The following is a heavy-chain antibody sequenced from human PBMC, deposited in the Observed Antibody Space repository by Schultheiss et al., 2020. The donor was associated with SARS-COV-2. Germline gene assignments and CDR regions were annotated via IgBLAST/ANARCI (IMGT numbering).Heavy chain of an antibody. V-gene: IGHV3-7*01. CDR2: IKQDGSEK. Sequence: GGSLRLSCAASGFTFSSYGMHWVCQAPEKGLEWVANIKQDGSEKYYVDSVKGRFTISRDNSKNTLYLQMNSLRAEDTAVYYCARNTRPRGIWFDPWGQGTLVTVSS. D-gene: IGHD6-6*01. J-gene: IGHJ5*02. CDR3: ARNTRPRGIWFDP. CDR1: GFTFSSYG.